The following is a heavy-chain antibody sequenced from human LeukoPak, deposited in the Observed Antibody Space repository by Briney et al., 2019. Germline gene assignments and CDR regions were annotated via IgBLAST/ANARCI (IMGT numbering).Heavy chain of an antibody. CDR3: ARDDRFGELLSGFDY. CDR1: GFTFSSYT. Sequence: GGSLRLSCAASGFTFSSYTMSWVRQAPGKGLEWVSTITTSDGNTYYADSVKGRFTVSRDNSKNALFLQMNSLRAEDTAVYYCARDDRFGELLSGFDYWGQGTLVTVSS. D-gene: IGHD3-10*01. V-gene: IGHV3-23*01. J-gene: IGHJ4*02. CDR2: ITTSDGNT.